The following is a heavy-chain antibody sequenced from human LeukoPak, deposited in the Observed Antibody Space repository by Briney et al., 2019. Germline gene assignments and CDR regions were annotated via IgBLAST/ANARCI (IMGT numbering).Heavy chain of an antibody. V-gene: IGHV3-7*01. CDR2: INVDGTVV. J-gene: IGHJ3*01. CDR3: ARDASPDVQEPHEYHDAFDL. D-gene: IGHD1-14*01. Sequence: GGSLRLSCESSGLTLRSYWMLWIRQAPGKGLEWVANINVDGTVVHYMDSVQGRFTISRDNAKNSVFLQMNGLRVEDTAVYYCARDASPDVQEPHEYHDAFDLWGQGTMVTVSS. CDR1: GLTLRSYW.